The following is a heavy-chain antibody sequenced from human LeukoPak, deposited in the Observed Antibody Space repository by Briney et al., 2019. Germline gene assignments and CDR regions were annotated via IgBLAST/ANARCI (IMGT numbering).Heavy chain of an antibody. CDR1: GGSFSGYY. J-gene: IGHJ3*02. V-gene: IGHV4-34*01. Sequence: SETLSLTCAVYGGSFSGYYWSWIRQPPGKGLEWIGEINHSGSTNYNPSLKSRVTISVDTSKNQFSLKLSSVTAADTAVYYCARDPIWSGNYQDAFDIWGQGTMVTVSS. CDR3: ARDPIWSGNYQDAFDI. D-gene: IGHD3-3*01. CDR2: INHSGST.